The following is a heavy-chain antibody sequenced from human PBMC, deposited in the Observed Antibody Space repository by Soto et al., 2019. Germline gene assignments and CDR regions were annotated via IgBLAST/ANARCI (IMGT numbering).Heavy chain of an antibody. J-gene: IGHJ6*02. CDR3: SADHPHTAIGWPV. CDR2: IVVASGRT. CDR1: GFDYGSFG. V-gene: IGHV1-58*02. Sequence: ASVKVSCKASGFDYGSFGIQFLRQTRGRGLEWIGWIVVASGRTNYARQFQGRVAFSRDMSSTTAYMDLYDLKSDDTAVYFCSADHPHTAIGWPVWGQGTTVTVSS.